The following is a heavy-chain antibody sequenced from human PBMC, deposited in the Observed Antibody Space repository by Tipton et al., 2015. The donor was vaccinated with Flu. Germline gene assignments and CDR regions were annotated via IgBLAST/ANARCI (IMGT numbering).Heavy chain of an antibody. Sequence: TLSLTCAVYGGSFSPHYWGWIRQPPGKGLEWIGSIYHSGSTYYNPSLKSRVTISVDTSKNQFSLKLSSVTAADTAVYYCARVLVAGTGPLFDYWGQGTLVTVSS. CDR2: IYHSGST. V-gene: IGHV4-38-2*01. D-gene: IGHD6-19*01. CDR3: ARVLVAGTGPLFDY. J-gene: IGHJ4*02. CDR1: GGSFSPHY.